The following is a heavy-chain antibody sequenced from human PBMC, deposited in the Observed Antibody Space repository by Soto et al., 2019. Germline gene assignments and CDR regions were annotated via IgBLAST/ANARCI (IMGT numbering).Heavy chain of an antibody. V-gene: IGHV4-39*01. J-gene: IGHJ5*02. CDR2: IYYNGST. CDR3: ARQRVIPATPTNWFDP. Sequence: QVQVQESGPGLVKPSDTLSLTCTVSGGSVSSRSYFWGWIRQPPGKGLEWIGTIYYNGSTYYNPPLKSRVTLSXXTXKXXFSLKLTSVTASDTAVYYCARQRVIPATPTNWFDPWGQGTLVTVSS. D-gene: IGHD2-15*01. CDR1: GGSVSSRSYF.